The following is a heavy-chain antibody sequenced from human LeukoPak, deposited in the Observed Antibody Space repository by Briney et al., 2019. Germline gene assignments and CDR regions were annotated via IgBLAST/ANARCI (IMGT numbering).Heavy chain of an antibody. J-gene: IGHJ4*02. CDR1: GFTFSSYS. V-gene: IGHV3-21*01. D-gene: IGHD3-10*01. CDR2: ISSSSSYI. Sequence: GGSLRLSCAASGFTFSSYSMNWVRQAPGKGLEWVSSISSSSSYIYYADSVKGRFTISRDNAKNSLYLQMNSLRAEDTAVYYCARGGGEFYLFDYWGQGTLVTVSS. CDR3: ARGGGEFYLFDY.